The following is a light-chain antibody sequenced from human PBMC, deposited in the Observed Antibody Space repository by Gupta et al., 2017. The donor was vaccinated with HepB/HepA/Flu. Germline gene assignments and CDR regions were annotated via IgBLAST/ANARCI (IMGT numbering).Light chain of an antibody. CDR2: AAS. CDR3: QQSYNVPPR. J-gene: IGKJ1*01. Sequence: DIQMIQSPSSLSASVGDRVTITCRASQSISNFLNWYQQKPGKAPKLLIYAASSLQSGVPSRFSGRGSETDFTLTISSLQPKDFATYYCQQSYNVPPRFGQGTKVEIK. V-gene: IGKV1-39*01. CDR1: QSISNF.